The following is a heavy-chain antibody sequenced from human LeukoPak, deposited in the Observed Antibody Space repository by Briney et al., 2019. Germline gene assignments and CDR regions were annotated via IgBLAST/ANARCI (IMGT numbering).Heavy chain of an antibody. CDR3: ARGTVTMDY. V-gene: IGHV4-61*01. J-gene: IGHJ4*02. CDR2: IYCSGST. D-gene: IGHD4-17*01. CDR1: GYSISSGYY. Sequence: SETLSLTCTVSGYSISSGYYWSWIRQPPGKGLEWIGYIYCSGSTKYNPALKSRATISIDSSKNQFSLNLSSVTAADTAVYYCARGTVTMDYWGRGTLVTVSS.